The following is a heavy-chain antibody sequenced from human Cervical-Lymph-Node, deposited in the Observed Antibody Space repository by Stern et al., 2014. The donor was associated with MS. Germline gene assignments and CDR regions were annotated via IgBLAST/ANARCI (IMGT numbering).Heavy chain of an antibody. V-gene: IGHV3-74*02. Sequence: VQLVQSGGDLVQPGASLKLSCTASGFTFSTYWIHWVRQAPGKGLVWVSRINGDGSRTSYADSVKGRFTISRDNAKNTLYVQMNSLRVEDTAVYYCARAHVDTWDWFDPWGQGTLVTVSS. CDR2: INGDGSRT. CDR3: ARAHVDTWDWFDP. J-gene: IGHJ5*02. CDR1: GFTFSTYW. D-gene: IGHD5-18*01.